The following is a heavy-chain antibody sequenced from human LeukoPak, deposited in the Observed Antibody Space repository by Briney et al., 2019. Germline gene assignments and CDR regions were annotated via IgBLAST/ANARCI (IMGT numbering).Heavy chain of an antibody. Sequence: GASVKVSCKASGYTFTSYAMHWVRQAPGQRLEWMGRINTGNGNTKYSQEFQGRVTITRDTSATTAYMELSSLKSEDMAVYYCARSLGFGELLPFDYWGQGTLAIVSS. J-gene: IGHJ4*02. D-gene: IGHD3-10*01. CDR1: GYTFTSYA. CDR3: ARSLGFGELLPFDY. V-gene: IGHV1-3*03. CDR2: INTGNGNT.